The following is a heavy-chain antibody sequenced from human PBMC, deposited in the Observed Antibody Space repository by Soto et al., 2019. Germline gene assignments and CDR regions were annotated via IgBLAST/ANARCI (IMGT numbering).Heavy chain of an antibody. D-gene: IGHD6-19*01. CDR3: AKIVVAVAGSIDY. J-gene: IGHJ4*02. CDR2: ISYDGSNK. Sequence: QVQLVESGGGVVQPGRSLRLSCAASGFTFSSYGMHWVRQAPGKGLEWVAVISYDGSNKYYADPVKGRFTISRDNSKNTLYLQMNSLRAEDTAVYYCAKIVVAVAGSIDYWGQGTLVTVSS. V-gene: IGHV3-30*18. CDR1: GFTFSSYG.